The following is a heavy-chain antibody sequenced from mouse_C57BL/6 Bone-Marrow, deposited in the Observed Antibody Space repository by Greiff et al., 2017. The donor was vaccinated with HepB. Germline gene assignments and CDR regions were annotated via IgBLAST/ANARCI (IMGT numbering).Heavy chain of an antibody. CDR2: IYPGSGST. CDR1: GYTFTSYW. Sequence: QVQLQQPGAELVKPGASVKMSCKASGYTFTSYWITWVKQRPGQGLEWIGDIYPGSGSTNYNEKFKSKATLTVDTSSSTAYMQLSSLTSEDSAVYYCARRDYGSRENWYFDVWGTGTTVTVSS. J-gene: IGHJ1*03. CDR3: ARRDYGSRENWYFDV. V-gene: IGHV1-55*01. D-gene: IGHD1-1*01.